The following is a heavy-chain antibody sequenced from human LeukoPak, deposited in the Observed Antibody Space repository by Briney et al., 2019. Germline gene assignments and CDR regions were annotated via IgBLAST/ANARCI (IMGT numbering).Heavy chain of an antibody. Sequence: GGSLRLSCAASGFTFNNYAMSWVRQAPGKGLEWVSVIYSGGSTYYADSVKGRFTISRDNSKNTLYLQMNSLRAEDTAAYYCARDHYGDYVDYWGQGTLVTVSS. CDR1: GFTFNNYA. V-gene: IGHV3-53*01. CDR2: IYSGGST. J-gene: IGHJ4*02. D-gene: IGHD4-17*01. CDR3: ARDHYGDYVDY.